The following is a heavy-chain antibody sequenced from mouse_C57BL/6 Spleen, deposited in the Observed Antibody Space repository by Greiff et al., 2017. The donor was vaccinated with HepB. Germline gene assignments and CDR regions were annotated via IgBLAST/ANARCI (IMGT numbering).Heavy chain of an antibody. CDR2: ISYDGSN. J-gene: IGHJ1*03. V-gene: IGHV3-6*01. Sequence: EESGPGLVKPSQSLSLTCSVTGYSITSGYYWNWIRQFPGNKLEWMGYISYDGSNNYNPSLKNRISITRDTSKNQFFLKLNSVTTEDTATYYCAREGYSNYWYFDVWGTGTTVTVSS. CDR1: GYSITSGYY. CDR3: AREGYSNYWYFDV. D-gene: IGHD2-5*01.